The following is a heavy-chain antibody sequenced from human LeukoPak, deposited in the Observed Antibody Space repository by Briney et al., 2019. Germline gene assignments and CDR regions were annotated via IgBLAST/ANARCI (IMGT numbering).Heavy chain of an antibody. J-gene: IGHJ3*02. Sequence: RASVKVSCKASGYTFTSYDINWVRQATGQGLEWMGWMNPNSGNTGYARKFQGRVTMTRNTSISTAYMELSSLRSEDTAVYYCARARAMRAAFDIWGQGTMVTVSS. CDR2: MNPNSGNT. CDR1: GYTFTSYD. V-gene: IGHV1-8*01. CDR3: ARARAMRAAFDI.